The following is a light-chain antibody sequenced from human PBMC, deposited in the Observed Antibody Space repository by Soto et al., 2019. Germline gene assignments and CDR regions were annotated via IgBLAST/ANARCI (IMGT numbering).Light chain of an antibody. CDR2: EVY. CDR3: SSNAVTNMV. Sequence: QSALTQPASASGSPGQSVTISCTGTSRDVGAYNYLSWYQQHPGKAPKLIIYEVYKRPSGIPDRLSGSKSGNTASLTVSGLQGEHEADYYCSSNAVTNMVFGGGTKVTVL. J-gene: IGLJ2*01. CDR1: SRDVGAYNY. V-gene: IGLV2-8*01.